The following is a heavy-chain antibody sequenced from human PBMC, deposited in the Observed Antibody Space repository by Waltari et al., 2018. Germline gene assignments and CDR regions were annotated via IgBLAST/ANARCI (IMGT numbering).Heavy chain of an antibody. J-gene: IGHJ4*02. D-gene: IGHD3-3*01. Sequence: QVQLVQSGGEVKKHAASVKLSCKTPGYSFSHYGLNCSRQAPGQGPEWMGWVSGFNGNTNYAEKFQGRVTMTADTSTGTAYMDLKNLRSDDTAVYYCARGPLPTIFGVVVSFYFDHWGRGTLVTVSS. V-gene: IGHV1-18*01. CDR2: VSGFNGNT. CDR1: GYSFSHYG. CDR3: ARGPLPTIFGVVVSFYFDH.